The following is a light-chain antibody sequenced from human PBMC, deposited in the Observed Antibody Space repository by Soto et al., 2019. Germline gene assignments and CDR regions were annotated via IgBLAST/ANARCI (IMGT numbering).Light chain of an antibody. CDR2: DAS. V-gene: IGKV1-33*01. J-gene: IGKJ5*01. CDR1: QDIANY. CDR3: QQYYNLPIT. Sequence: DIQMTQSPSSLSASVGDRVTITCQASQDIANYLNWYQQKPGKAPNLLIYDASILQTGVPSRFSGGGFGTDFTLTISSLQPEGIATYYCQQYYNLPITFGQGTRLEIK.